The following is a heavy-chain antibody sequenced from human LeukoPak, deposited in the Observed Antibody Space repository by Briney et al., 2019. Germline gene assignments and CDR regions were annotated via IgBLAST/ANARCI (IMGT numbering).Heavy chain of an antibody. D-gene: IGHD2-2*01. CDR1: GGTFSSYA. V-gene: IGHV1-69*13. J-gene: IGHJ4*02. CDR2: IIPIFGTA. Sequence: ASVKVSCKASGGTFSSYAISWVRQAPGQGLEWMGGIIPIFGTANYAQKFQGRVTITADESTSTAYVELSSLRSEDTAVYYCARISGVVVPAAMADLPFDYWGQGTLVTVSS. CDR3: ARISGVVVPAAMADLPFDY.